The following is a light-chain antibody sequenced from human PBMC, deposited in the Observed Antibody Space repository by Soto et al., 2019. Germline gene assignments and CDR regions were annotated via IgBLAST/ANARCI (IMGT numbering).Light chain of an antibody. CDR2: GNN. V-gene: IGLV1-40*01. CDR1: SSNIGAGYD. CDR3: QSYDSSLSGFVV. Sequence: QLVLTQPPSVSGAPGQRVTISCTGSSSNIGAGYDVHWYQQLPGTAPKLLIYGNNNRPSGVPDRFSGSKSGTSASLAITGLQADDEADYYCQSYDSSLSGFVVFGGGTQLTVL. J-gene: IGLJ2*01.